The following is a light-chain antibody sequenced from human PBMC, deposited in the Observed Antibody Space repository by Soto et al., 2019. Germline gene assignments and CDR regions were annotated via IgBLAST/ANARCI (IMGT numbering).Light chain of an antibody. J-gene: IGLJ1*01. CDR1: SSDVGSYNR. CDR3: NSYTGSRTYL. Sequence: QSVLTQPPSVSGSPGQSVAISCTGTSSDVGSYNRVSWYQQPPGAAPKLMIYEVSNRPSGVPDRFSGSKSGNTASLTISGLHAEDEADYYCNSYTGSRTYLFGTGTKVTV. V-gene: IGLV2-18*02. CDR2: EVS.